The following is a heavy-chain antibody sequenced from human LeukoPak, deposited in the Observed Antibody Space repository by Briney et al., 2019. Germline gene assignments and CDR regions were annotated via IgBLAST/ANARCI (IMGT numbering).Heavy chain of an antibody. CDR1: GDSIRRLSYY. D-gene: IGHD6-13*01. J-gene: IGHJ5*02. V-gene: IGHV4-39*07. CDR2: AYYRGST. Sequence: PSETLSLTCTVSGDSIRRLSYYWGWIRQPPGKGLEWIGSAYYRGSTYYNPSLKSRVAIAVDTSKNQFSVRLTSVTAADTAVYYCARRVAVVGSNWFDPWGQGTLVTVSS. CDR3: ARRVAVVGSNWFDP.